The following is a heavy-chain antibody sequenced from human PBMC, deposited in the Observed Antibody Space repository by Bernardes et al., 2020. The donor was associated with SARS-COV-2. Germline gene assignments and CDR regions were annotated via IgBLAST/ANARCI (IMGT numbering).Heavy chain of an antibody. CDR2: ISYDGSNK. V-gene: IGHV3-30*18. Sequence: GGSLRLSCAASGFSFSDYGMHWVRQAPGKGLEWAAAISYDGSNKFYADSVKGRFTISRDNSKNRLYLELYSLRAEDTAVYYCAKEYCSSTSCYMGSYYFYYGMDVWGQGTPVTVSS. CDR3: AKEYCSSTSCYMGSYYFYYGMDV. J-gene: IGHJ6*02. D-gene: IGHD2-2*02. CDR1: GFSFSDYG.